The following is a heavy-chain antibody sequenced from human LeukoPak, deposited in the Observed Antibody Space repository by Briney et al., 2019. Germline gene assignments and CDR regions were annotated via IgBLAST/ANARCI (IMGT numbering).Heavy chain of an antibody. J-gene: IGHJ3*02. CDR2: INSDGSST. V-gene: IGHV3-74*01. CDR1: GFTFSNYW. D-gene: IGHD4-23*01. Sequence: PGVSVTLSCAASGFTFSNYWMNWLRHAPGKGLVWVSRINSDGSSTSYADSVKGRFTISRDNAKNTLYLQMNSLRAEDTAVYYCARRGAVAYAFDIWGQGTMVTVSS. CDR3: ARRGAVAYAFDI.